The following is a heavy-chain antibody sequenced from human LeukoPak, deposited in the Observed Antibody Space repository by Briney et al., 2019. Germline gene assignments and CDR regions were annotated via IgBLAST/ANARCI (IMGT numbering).Heavy chain of an antibody. CDR1: GFTFSSYA. D-gene: IGHD3-22*01. J-gene: IGHJ4*02. Sequence: GRSLRLSCAASGFTFSSYAMHWVRQAPGKGLEWVAVISYDGSNKYYADSVKGRFTISRDNSNNTLYLQMNSLRAEDTAVYYCARDYDSSGYSPPFDYWGQGTLVTVSS. CDR2: ISYDGSNK. CDR3: ARDYDSSGYSPPFDY. V-gene: IGHV3-30-3*01.